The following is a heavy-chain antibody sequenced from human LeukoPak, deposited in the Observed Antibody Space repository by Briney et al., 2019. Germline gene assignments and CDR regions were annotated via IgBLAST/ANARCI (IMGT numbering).Heavy chain of an antibody. D-gene: IGHD3-9*01. J-gene: IGHJ5*02. V-gene: IGHV5-51*01. Sequence: GESLKISCKGSGYSFTSYWIGWVRQMPGKGLGWMGIIYPGDSDTRYSPSFQGQVTISADKSISTAYLQWSSLKASDTAMYYCARADYDILTGYYYNWFDPWGQGTLVTVSS. CDR2: IYPGDSDT. CDR3: ARADYDILTGYYYNWFDP. CDR1: GYSFTSYW.